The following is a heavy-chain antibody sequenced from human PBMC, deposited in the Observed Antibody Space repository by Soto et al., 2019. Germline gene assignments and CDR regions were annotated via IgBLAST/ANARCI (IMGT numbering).Heavy chain of an antibody. Sequence: GGSLRLSCAASGFTFSSYSMNWVRQAPGKGLEWVSYISSSSSTIYYADSVKGRFTISRDNAKNSLYLQMNSLRDEDTAVYYCARDYGGNSYYYYYYGMDVWGQGTTVTVSS. CDR2: ISSSSSTI. V-gene: IGHV3-48*02. D-gene: IGHD4-17*01. J-gene: IGHJ6*02. CDR3: ARDYGGNSYYYYYYGMDV. CDR1: GFTFSSYS.